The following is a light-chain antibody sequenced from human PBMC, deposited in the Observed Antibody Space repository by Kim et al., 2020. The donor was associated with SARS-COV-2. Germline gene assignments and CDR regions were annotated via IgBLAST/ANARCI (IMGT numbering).Light chain of an antibody. CDR3: QVWDSSVDHRVV. CDR1: GSGRKR. J-gene: IGLJ2*01. V-gene: IGLV3-21*04. CDR2: YDR. Sequence: PGKTRRSTCGGAGSGRKRVQWYKRKPGEAPVIVFSYDRVRPSGIPGRCSGSNSGNTATVTISRVEAGDEADYYSQVWDSSVDHRVVFGGGTQLTVL.